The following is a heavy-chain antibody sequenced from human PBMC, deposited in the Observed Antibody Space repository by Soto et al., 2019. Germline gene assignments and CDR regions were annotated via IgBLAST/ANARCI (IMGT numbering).Heavy chain of an antibody. CDR3: AKEKRDTYDILTGSNWFDP. Sequence: GASVKVSCKASGGTFSSYAISWVRHAPGQGLEWMGGIIPIFGTANYAQKFQGRVTITADESTSTAYMELSSLRSEDTAVYYCAKEKRDTYDILTGSNWFDPWGKGTLVTVSS. D-gene: IGHD3-9*01. CDR2: IIPIFGTA. CDR1: GGTFSSYA. V-gene: IGHV1-69*13. J-gene: IGHJ5*02.